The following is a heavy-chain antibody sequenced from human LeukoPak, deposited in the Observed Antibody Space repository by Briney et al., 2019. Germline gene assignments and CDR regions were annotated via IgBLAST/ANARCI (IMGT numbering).Heavy chain of an antibody. V-gene: IGHV3-7*01. Sequence: PGGSLRLSCAASGFTFSSYWMSWVRQVPGKGLEWVAIIKQDGGEKYYADSVKGRFTVSRDNAKNSLFLQMNSLRAEDTAVYYCARRHSNRYSYGYGTKLHWFDPWGQGTLVTVSS. J-gene: IGHJ5*02. CDR1: GFTFSSYW. CDR3: ARRHSNRYSYGYGTKLHWFDP. D-gene: IGHD5-18*01. CDR2: IKQDGGEK.